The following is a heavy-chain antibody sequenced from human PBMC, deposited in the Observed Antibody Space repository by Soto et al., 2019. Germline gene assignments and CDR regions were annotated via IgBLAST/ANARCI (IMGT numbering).Heavy chain of an antibody. CDR1: GYTFTSYA. CDR2: INAGNGNT. Sequence: ASVKVSCKASGYTFTSYAMHWVRQAPGQRLEWMGWINAGNGNTKYSQKFQGRVTITRDTSASTAYMELSSLRSEDTAVYYCAADKGSGSYYDYWGQGTLVTVSS. J-gene: IGHJ4*02. CDR3: AADKGSGSYYDY. V-gene: IGHV1-3*01. D-gene: IGHD1-26*01.